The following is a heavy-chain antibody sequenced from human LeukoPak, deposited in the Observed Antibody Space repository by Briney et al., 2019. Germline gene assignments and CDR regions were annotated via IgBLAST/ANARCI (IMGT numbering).Heavy chain of an antibody. CDR1: GYTFTSYG. CDR2: MNPNSGNT. Sequence: EASVTVSCTASGYTFTSYGINWVRQATGQGLEWMGWMNPNSGNTGYAQKFQGRVTMTRNTSISTAYMELSSLRSEDTAVYYCARGVSPAAIWPYYYYGMDVWGQGTTVTVSS. V-gene: IGHV1-8*01. D-gene: IGHD2-2*01. CDR3: ARGVSPAAIWPYYYYGMDV. J-gene: IGHJ6*02.